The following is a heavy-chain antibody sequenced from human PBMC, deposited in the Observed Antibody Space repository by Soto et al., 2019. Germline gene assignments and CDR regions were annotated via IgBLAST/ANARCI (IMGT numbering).Heavy chain of an antibody. CDR2: ISYDGTNK. CDR1: GFSFSISP. V-gene: IGHV3-30-3*01. D-gene: IGHD7-27*01. Sequence: GGSLRLSCAASGFSFSISPMHWVRQAPGKGPEWVALISYDGTNKFYADSVKGRFTISRDNSKSTLYLQVDSLRPEDAAVYYCARDPKTSGGQHWAFNYFDTWGQGTLVTVSS. CDR3: ARDPKTSGGQHWAFNYFDT. J-gene: IGHJ5*02.